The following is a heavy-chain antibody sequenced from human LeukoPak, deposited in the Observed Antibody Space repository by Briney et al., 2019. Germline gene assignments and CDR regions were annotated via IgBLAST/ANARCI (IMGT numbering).Heavy chain of an antibody. CDR2: IRYTSET. D-gene: IGHD5-12*01. J-gene: IGHJ5*02. Sequence: PGGSLRLSCAASGFILSQYGFNWVRQAPGKGLEWVSPIRYTSETFYADSVEGRFTISRDHARNSLYLQMNNLRGGDTAIYYCARDAGNSGYGCDLWGQGTLVTVSS. V-gene: IGHV3-69-1*01. CDR1: GFILSQYG. CDR3: ARDAGNSGYGCDL.